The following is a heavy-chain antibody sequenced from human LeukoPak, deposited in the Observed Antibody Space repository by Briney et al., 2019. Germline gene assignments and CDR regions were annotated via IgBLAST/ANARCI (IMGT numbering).Heavy chain of an antibody. CDR1: GFTFSSYW. J-gene: IGHJ5*02. V-gene: IGHV3-66*01. Sequence: GGSLRLSCAASGFTFSSYWMHWVRQVQGKGLVWVSVIYSGGSTYYADSVKGRFTISRDNSKNTLYLQMNSLRAEDTAVYYCAREYPFDPWGQGTLVTVSS. CDR3: AREYPFDP. CDR2: IYSGGST. D-gene: IGHD2-2*01.